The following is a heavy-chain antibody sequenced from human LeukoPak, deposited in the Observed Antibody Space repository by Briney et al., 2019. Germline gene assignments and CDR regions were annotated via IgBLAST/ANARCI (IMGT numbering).Heavy chain of an antibody. V-gene: IGHV4-34*01. Sequence: SETLSLTCAVYGGSFSGYYWSWIRQPPGKGLEWIGEINHSGSTNYNPSLKSRVTISVDTSKNQFSLKLSSVTAADTAVYYCARLRTVAARRYYYYGMDVWGQGTTVTVSS. CDR1: GGSFSGYY. J-gene: IGHJ6*02. D-gene: IGHD6-19*01. CDR2: INHSGST. CDR3: ARLRTVAARRYYYYGMDV.